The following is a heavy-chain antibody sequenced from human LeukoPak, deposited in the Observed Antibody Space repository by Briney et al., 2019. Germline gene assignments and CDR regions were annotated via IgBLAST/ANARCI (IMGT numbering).Heavy chain of an antibody. CDR3: ARHYCDFWSGYYPVGWFDP. V-gene: IGHV5-51*01. J-gene: IGHJ5*02. Sequence: GESLKICFKGSGYSFTNYWICWVRQMTGNGLEWVGIIYPGDSDTRYSPSFQGQVTISADKSINTAYLQWSSLKASDTAMCYCARHYCDFWSGYYPVGWFDPWGQGTLVTVSS. D-gene: IGHD3-3*01. CDR1: GYSFTNYW. CDR2: IYPGDSDT.